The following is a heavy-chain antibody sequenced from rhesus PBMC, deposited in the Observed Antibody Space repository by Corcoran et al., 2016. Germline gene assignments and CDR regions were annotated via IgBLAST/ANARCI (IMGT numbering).Heavy chain of an antibody. CDR2: IDGDSAST. D-gene: IGHD5-24*01. Sequence: QVKLQQWGEGLVKPSETLSLTCAVYGGSISGYYYLSWIRQAPGKGLEWIGNIDGDSASTNNNPSLKNRVAISKDPSKNQFSLRLTSVTAADTAVYYCARSWERYSGYMAYWGQGVLVTVSS. CDR1: GGSISGYYY. J-gene: IGHJ4*01. CDR3: ARSWERYSGYMAY. V-gene: IGHV4-73*01.